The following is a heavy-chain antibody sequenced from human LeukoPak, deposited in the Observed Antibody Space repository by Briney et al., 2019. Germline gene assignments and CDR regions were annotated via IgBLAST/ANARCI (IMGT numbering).Heavy chain of an antibody. D-gene: IGHD3-22*01. CDR1: GGTFSSYT. J-gene: IGHJ4*02. V-gene: IGHV1-69*02. CDR3: ARPNYYDSSGNDY. Sequence: ASVKVSCKASGGTFSSYTISWVRQAPGQGLEWMGRIIPILGIANYAQKFQGRVTIAADKSTSTAYMELSSLRSEDTAVYYCARPNYYDSSGNDYWGQGTLSPSPQ. CDR2: IIPILGIA.